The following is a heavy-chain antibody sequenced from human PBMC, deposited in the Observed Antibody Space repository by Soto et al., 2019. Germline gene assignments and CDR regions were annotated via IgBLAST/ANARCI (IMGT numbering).Heavy chain of an antibody. CDR2: ISSSSDYI. J-gene: IGHJ4*01. D-gene: IGHD3-22*01. V-gene: IGHV3-21*01. CDR1: GFTFTTYC. CDR3: AKDKWGDTSGFFEH. Sequence: DVQLVESGGGLVKPGGSLRLSCSASGFTFTTYCINWVRQAPGKGLEWVSSISSSSDYIYYADSVKGRFNISRDNAKNSVYLQMNSLRVEDTAVYYCAKDKWGDTSGFFEHWGHGTLVTVSS.